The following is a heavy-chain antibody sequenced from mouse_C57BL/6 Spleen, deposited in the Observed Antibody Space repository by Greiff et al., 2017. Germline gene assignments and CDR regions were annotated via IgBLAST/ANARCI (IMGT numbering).Heavy chain of an antibody. J-gene: IGHJ2*01. CDR2: IDPETGGT. V-gene: IGHV1-15*01. CDR1: GYTFTDYE. D-gene: IGHD1-1*01. Sequence: VQLVESGAELVRPGASVTLSCKASGYTFTDYEMHWVKQTPVHGLEWIGAIDPETGGTAYNQKFKGKAILTADKSSSTAYMELRSLTSEDSAVYYCTVVAKGYWGQGTTLTVSS. CDR3: TVVAKGY.